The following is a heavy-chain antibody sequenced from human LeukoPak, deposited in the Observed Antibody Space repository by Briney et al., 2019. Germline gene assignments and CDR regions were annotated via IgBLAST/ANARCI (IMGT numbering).Heavy chain of an antibody. V-gene: IGHV3-23*01. D-gene: IGHD6-13*01. CDR2: ISDTGATT. Sequence: GGSLRLSCAASGFTFSTYAMTWVRQAPGKGLEWVAVISDTGATTYCANSVKGRFTISRDNSKNTLFLQMDTLRSEDTAIYYCAKEYSAAAGNSNGYFDYWGQGALVTVTS. J-gene: IGHJ4*02. CDR1: GFTFSTYA. CDR3: AKEYSAAAGNSNGYFDY.